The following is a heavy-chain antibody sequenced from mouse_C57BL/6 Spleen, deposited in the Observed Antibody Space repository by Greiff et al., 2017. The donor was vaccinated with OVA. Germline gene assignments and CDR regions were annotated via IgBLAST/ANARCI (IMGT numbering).Heavy chain of an antibody. J-gene: IGHJ4*01. V-gene: IGHV1-52*01. CDR3: ASVSTAQADYYYAMDY. CDR1: GYTFTSYW. D-gene: IGHD3-2*02. CDR2: IDPSDSET. Sequence: VQLQQPGAELVRPGSSVKLSCKASGYTFTSYWMHWVKQRPIQGLEWIGNIDPSDSETHYNQKFKDKATLTVDKSSSTAYMQLSSLTSEDSAVYYCASVSTAQADYYYAMDYWGQGTSVTVSS.